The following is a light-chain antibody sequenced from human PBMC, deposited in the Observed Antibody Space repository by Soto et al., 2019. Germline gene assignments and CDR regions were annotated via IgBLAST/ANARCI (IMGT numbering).Light chain of an antibody. V-gene: IGKV3-20*01. J-gene: IGKJ2*01. CDR2: SAS. CDR1: QSVTSNY. Sequence: EIVLTQSPGTLSLSPGERATLSCRASQSVTSNYLAWYQQKPGQAPSLLIYSASSRATGIPDRFSGSGSETDFTLTISRLEPEDFAVYYCQQYGSSPLTYTFGQGTKLEI. CDR3: QQYGSSPLTYT.